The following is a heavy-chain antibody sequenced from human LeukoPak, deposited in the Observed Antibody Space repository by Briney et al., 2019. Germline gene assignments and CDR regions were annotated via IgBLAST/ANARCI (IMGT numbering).Heavy chain of an antibody. V-gene: IGHV4-39*01. Sequence: PSETLSLTCTVSGASVTSSSYYWGWIRQPPGKGLEWIGIIYYSGSTYYNPSLKSRVTISVDTSKNQFSLKLSSVTAADTAVYYCARSSRAVAGTLDYWGQRTLVTVSS. J-gene: IGHJ4*02. CDR2: IYYSGST. CDR3: ARSSRAVAGTLDY. D-gene: IGHD6-19*01. CDR1: GASVTSSSYY.